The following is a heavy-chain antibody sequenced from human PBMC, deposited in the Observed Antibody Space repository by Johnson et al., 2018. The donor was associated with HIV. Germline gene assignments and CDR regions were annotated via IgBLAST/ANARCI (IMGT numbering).Heavy chain of an antibody. J-gene: IGHJ3*02. CDR3: ARSSGYYGTGAFDI. CDR1: GFTFSTYA. CDR2: ISGSGGST. D-gene: IGHD3-22*01. V-gene: IGHV3-23*04. Sequence: MLLVESGGGLVQPGGSLRLSCAASGFTFSTYAMSWVRQAPGKGLEWVSAISGSGGSTYYADSVKGRFTISRDNSKNTLYLQMNSLRPEDTAVYYCARSSGYYGTGAFDIWGQGTMVTVSS.